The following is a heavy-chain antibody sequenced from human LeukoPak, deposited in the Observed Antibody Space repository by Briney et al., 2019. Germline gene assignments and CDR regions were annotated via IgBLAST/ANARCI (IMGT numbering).Heavy chain of an antibody. Sequence: GGSLRLSCVASGILFSNFGMHWVRQAPGKGLEWVAFIRYDGNTEYYADSVKGRFTVPRDNSNNTLCLQMNNLRTEDTAMYYCAKTMVGAVTYSFDYWGQGALVTVSS. D-gene: IGHD2-15*01. CDR2: IRYDGNTE. V-gene: IGHV3-30*02. CDR3: AKTMVGAVTYSFDY. CDR1: GILFSNFG. J-gene: IGHJ4*02.